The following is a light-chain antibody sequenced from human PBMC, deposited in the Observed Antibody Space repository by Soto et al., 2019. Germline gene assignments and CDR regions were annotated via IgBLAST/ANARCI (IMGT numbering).Light chain of an antibody. V-gene: IGLV2-14*01. J-gene: IGLJ2*01. CDR1: SSDVGGYNY. CDR2: DVS. Sequence: QSALTQPASVSGSPGQSITISCTGTSSDVGGYNYVSWYQQHPGEAPKLMIYDVSNRPSGVSNRFSGSKSGNTASLTISGLQAKDEADYYCSSYTSSSTLVFGGGTQLTVL. CDR3: SSYTSSSTLV.